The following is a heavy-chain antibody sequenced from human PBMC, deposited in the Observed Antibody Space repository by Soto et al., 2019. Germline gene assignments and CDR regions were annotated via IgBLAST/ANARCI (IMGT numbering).Heavy chain of an antibody. J-gene: IGHJ4*02. D-gene: IGHD3-22*01. Sequence: PGESLKISCKGSGYSFAGYWITWVRQKPGKGLEWMGRIDPSDSQTYYSPSFRGHVTISVTKSITTVFLQWSSLRASDTAMYYCARQIYDSDTGPNFQYYFDSWGQGTPVPSP. V-gene: IGHV5-10-1*01. CDR2: IDPSDSQT. CDR3: ARQIYDSDTGPNFQYYFDS. CDR1: GYSFAGYW.